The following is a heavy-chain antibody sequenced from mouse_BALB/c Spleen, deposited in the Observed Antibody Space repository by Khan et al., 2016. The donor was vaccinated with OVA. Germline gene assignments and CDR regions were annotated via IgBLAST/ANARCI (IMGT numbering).Heavy chain of an antibody. J-gene: IGHJ4*01. V-gene: IGHV2-3*01. CDR3: AKCGTANYYAMDY. Sequence: QVQLQQSGPGLVAPSQSLSITCTVSGFSLTSYGVNWVRQPPGKGLEWLGVIWGDGSTNYHSTLMSRLSISKDNSQSQVFLKLSSLQTDDTATYYCAKCGTANYYAMDYWGQGTSVTVSS. CDR2: IWGDGST. D-gene: IGHD1-2*01. CDR1: GFSLTSYG.